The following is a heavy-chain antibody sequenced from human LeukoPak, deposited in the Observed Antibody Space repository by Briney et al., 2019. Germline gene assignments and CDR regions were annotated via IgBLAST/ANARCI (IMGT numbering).Heavy chain of an antibody. J-gene: IGHJ4*02. CDR3: ARGPYYYDSSGPGGGVLDY. D-gene: IGHD3-22*01. Sequence: GRSLRLSCAASGFTFSSYAMHWVRQAPGKWLEWVAVISYDGSNKYYADSVKGRFTISRDNSKNTLYLQMNSLRAEDTAVYYCARGPYYYDSSGPGGGVLDYWGQGTLVTVSS. CDR1: GFTFSSYA. CDR2: ISYDGSNK. V-gene: IGHV3-30*04.